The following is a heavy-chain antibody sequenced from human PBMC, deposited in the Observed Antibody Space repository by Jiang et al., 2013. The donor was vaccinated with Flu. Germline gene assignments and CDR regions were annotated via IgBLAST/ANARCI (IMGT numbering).Heavy chain of an antibody. V-gene: IGHV1-69*01. D-gene: IGHD1-14*01. CDR2: IVPVFGTT. J-gene: IGHJ4*02. Sequence: IVPVFGTTIYAQEFQGRLKISADESTRTTYMGLSSLRYEDTAVYYCARATGTGSYLDYWGQGSLITVSS. CDR3: ARATGTGSYLDY.